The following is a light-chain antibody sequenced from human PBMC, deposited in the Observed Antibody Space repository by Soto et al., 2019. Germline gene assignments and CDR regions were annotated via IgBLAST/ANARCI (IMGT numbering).Light chain of an antibody. V-gene: IGKV3-15*01. CDR1: QNIGNS. CDR2: RTS. J-gene: IGKJ2*01. CDR3: QQYKNWYT. Sequence: EIVMTQFPATLSVSPGERATLFCRASQNIGNSLAWYQQKPGQAPRLLFYRTSSRATGVAARFSGSGSGTEFTLPISSLQSEDFAVYYCQQYKNWYTFGQGTKLEIK.